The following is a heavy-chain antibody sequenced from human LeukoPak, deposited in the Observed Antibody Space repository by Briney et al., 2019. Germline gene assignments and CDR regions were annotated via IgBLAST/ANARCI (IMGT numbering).Heavy chain of an antibody. J-gene: IGHJ3*02. CDR3: ARDLVVVTGLRTRGSFDI. Sequence: PEASVKVSCKASGYNFTSYYMHWVRQVPGQGLEWMGIINPSGGTTSYAQKFQGRVTVTRDTSTSTVYMELSSLRSEDTAVYYCARDLVVVTGLRTRGSFDIWGQGTMVTVSS. V-gene: IGHV1-46*01. D-gene: IGHD2-21*02. CDR1: GYNFTSYY. CDR2: INPSGGTT.